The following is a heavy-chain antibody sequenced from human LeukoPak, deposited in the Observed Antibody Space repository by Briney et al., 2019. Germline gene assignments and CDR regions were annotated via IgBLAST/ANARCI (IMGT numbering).Heavy chain of an antibody. CDR3: ARMDGSGSYYFDY. J-gene: IGHJ4*02. CDR1: GDTFSSYA. Sequence: GASVKVSCKASGDTFSSYAISWVRQAPGQGLEWMGGIIPIFGTANYAQKFQGRVTITADESTSTAYMELSSLRSEDTAVYYCARMDGSGSYYFDYWGQGTLVTVSS. CDR2: IIPIFGTA. D-gene: IGHD3-10*01. V-gene: IGHV1-69*13.